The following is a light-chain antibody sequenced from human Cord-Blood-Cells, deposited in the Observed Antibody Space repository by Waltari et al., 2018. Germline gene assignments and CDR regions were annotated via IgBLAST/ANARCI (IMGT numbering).Light chain of an antibody. CDR1: SSDVGSYNL. V-gene: IGLV2-23*01. Sequence: QSALTQPASVSGSPGQSITIPCTGTSSDVGSYNLGSWYQQHPGKAPKLMIYEGSKRPSGVSNRFSGSKSGNTASLTISGLQAEDEADYYCCSYAGSSNWVFGGGTKLTVL. CDR2: EGS. CDR3: CSYAGSSNWV. J-gene: IGLJ3*02.